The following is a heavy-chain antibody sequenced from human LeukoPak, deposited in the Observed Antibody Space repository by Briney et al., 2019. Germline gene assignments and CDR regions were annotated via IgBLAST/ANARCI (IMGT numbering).Heavy chain of an antibody. V-gene: IGHV4-39*07. J-gene: IGHJ6*03. D-gene: IGHD3-10*01. Sequence: SETLSLTCIISGGYISSTTYYWGWIRQPPGKGLEWIGTLYYSGKTYYNPSLKSRVTISIDTSKNQFSLKLTSATAADTAVYYCAREVRGVNSYYYYMDVWGKGTTVTVSS. CDR2: LYYSGKT. CDR3: AREVRGVNSYYYYMDV. CDR1: GGYISSTTYY.